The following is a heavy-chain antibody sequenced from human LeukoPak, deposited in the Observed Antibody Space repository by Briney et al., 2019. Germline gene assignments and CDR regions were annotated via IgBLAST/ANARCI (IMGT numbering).Heavy chain of an antibody. Sequence: SETLSLTCTVSGGSISSSNYYWGWIRQPPGKGLEWIGSIYYSGDTYYNPSLRSRATISVDTSKNRFSLKLSSVTAADTAVYFCARHENIIIVPTAHAFDCWGQGTLVTGSS. J-gene: IGHJ4*02. CDR2: IYYSGDT. D-gene: IGHD2/OR15-2a*01. V-gene: IGHV4-39*01. CDR3: ARHENIIIVPTAHAFDC. CDR1: GGSISSSNYY.